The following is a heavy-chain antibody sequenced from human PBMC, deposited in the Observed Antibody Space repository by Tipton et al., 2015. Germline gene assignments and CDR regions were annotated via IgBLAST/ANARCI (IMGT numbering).Heavy chain of an antibody. D-gene: IGHD6-19*01. J-gene: IGHJ4*02. Sequence: TLSLTCNVSGAYISNYFWSWIRQPAGKGLEWMGRISSAGSTNYNPSLGGRVTMSVDTSKNQFSLKLTSVTAADTAIYYCGRDRLAVAGIDYWGQGTLVTVSS. CDR2: ISSAGST. CDR1: GAYISNYF. V-gene: IGHV4-4*07. CDR3: GRDRLAVAGIDY.